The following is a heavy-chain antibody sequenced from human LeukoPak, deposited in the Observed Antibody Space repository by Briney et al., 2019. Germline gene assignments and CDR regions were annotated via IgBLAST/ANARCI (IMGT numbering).Heavy chain of an antibody. CDR3: VKDLRSDFMGVLSRYLSY. D-gene: IGHD2/OR15-2a*01. J-gene: IGHJ4*02. Sequence: GGSLRLSCSASGFTFSSFAMHWVREAPGKGLEYVAAISRNGGSTYYADSVKGRFTISRDNSKSTLYLQMSSLRAEDTAVYLCVKDLRSDFMGVLSRYLSYWGQGTLVTVSS. V-gene: IGHV3-64D*09. CDR2: ISRNGGST. CDR1: GFTFSSFA.